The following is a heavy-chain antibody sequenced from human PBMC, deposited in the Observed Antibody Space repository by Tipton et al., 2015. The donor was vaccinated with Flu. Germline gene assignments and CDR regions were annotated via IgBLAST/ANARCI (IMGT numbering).Heavy chain of an antibody. CDR2: IYYTRNT. V-gene: IGHV4-39*07. D-gene: IGHD2-15*01. Sequence: TLSLTCFVSSGSIRSSSYYWGWIRQPPGKGLEWIGSIYYTRNTYYNSSLKSRVTISIDTSKNQFSLKLTSVTAADTGVYYCAKEDSSWFDPWGQGTLVTASS. CDR1: SGSIRSSSYY. J-gene: IGHJ5*02. CDR3: AKEDSSWFDP.